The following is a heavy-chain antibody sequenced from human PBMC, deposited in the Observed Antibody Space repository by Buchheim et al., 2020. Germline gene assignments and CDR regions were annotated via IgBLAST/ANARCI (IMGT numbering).Heavy chain of an antibody. CDR3: AKGGSYYYDSSGYYNR. CDR2: TSGSGGST. Sequence: EVQLLESGGGLVQPGGSLRLSCAASGFTFSSYAMSWVRQAPGKGLEWVSATSGSGGSTYYADSVKGRVTISRDNSKNTLYLQMNSLRAEDTAVYYCAKGGSYYYDSSGYYNRWGQGTL. V-gene: IGHV3-23*01. D-gene: IGHD3-22*01. J-gene: IGHJ4*02. CDR1: GFTFSSYA.